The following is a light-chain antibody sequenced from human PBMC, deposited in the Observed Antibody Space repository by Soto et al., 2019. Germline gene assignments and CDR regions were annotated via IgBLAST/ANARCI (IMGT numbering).Light chain of an antibody. CDR2: DAS. Sequence: EIVFTQSPATLSLSPGERATLSCRASQSISSYLAWYQQKPDQAPRLLIYDASNRATGIPARFSGSGSGTDFTLTISSLEPEDFAVYYCQQRSTWPFTFGPGTKVDIK. CDR3: QQRSTWPFT. J-gene: IGKJ3*01. V-gene: IGKV3-11*01. CDR1: QSISSY.